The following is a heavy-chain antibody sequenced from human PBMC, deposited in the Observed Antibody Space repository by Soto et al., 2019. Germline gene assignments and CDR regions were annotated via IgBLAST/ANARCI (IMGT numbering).Heavy chain of an antibody. CDR3: ARGRSRGGGGY. Sequence: EVQLVESGGGLIQPGGSLRLSCAASGFSVSNNYLTWVRQAPGKGLEWVSVIFSGGSTYYADSVKGRFTISRDTSKNTLSLQMNSLRAEDTAVYYCARGRSRGGGGYWGQGTLVTVTS. J-gene: IGHJ4*02. V-gene: IGHV3-53*01. D-gene: IGHD3-10*01. CDR1: GFSVSNNY. CDR2: IFSGGST.